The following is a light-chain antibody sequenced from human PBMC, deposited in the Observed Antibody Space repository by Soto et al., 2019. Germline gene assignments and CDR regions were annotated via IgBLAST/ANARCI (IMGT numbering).Light chain of an antibody. Sequence: EIVMTQSPATLSVSPGERATLSCRASKSVSSNLAWYQQKPGQAPRLLIYDGTNRATGIPARFSGSGSGSDFTLTISSLEPEDFAVYYCQQRSNWPPFTFGQGTRLEIK. CDR3: QQRSNWPPFT. CDR1: KSVSSN. J-gene: IGKJ5*01. CDR2: DGT. V-gene: IGKV3-11*01.